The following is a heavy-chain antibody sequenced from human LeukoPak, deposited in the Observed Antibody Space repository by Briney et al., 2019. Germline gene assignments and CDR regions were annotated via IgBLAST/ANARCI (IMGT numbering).Heavy chain of an antibody. Sequence: SVKVSCKTSGGTFSSYAISWVRQAPGQGLEWMGRIIPILGIANYTQKFQGRVTITADKSTSTAYMELSSLRSEDTAVYYCARVYTSWSFDYWGQGTLVTVSS. V-gene: IGHV1-69*04. CDR3: ARVYTSWSFDY. CDR1: GGTFSSYA. D-gene: IGHD2-2*02. CDR2: IIPILGIA. J-gene: IGHJ4*02.